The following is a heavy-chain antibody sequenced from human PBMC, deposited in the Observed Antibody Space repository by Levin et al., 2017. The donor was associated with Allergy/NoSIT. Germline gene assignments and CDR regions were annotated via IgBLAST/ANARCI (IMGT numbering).Heavy chain of an antibody. J-gene: IGHJ6*02. CDR3: ARSGYSSGWYQDYYGMDV. Sequence: PGGSLRLSCKGSGSSFTSYWIGWVRQMPGKGLEWMGIIYPGDSDTRYSPSFQGQVTISADKSISTAYLQWSSLKASDTAMYYCARSGYSSGWYQDYYGMDVWGQGTTVTVSS. CDR2: IYPGDSDT. CDR1: GSSFTSYW. V-gene: IGHV5-51*01. D-gene: IGHD6-19*01.